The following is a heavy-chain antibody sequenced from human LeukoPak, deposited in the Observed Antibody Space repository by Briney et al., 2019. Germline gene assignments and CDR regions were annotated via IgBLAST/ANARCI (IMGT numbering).Heavy chain of an antibody. Sequence: ASVKVSCKASGYTFTSYAMNWVRQAPGQGLEWMGWINTNTGNPTYAQGFTGRFVFSLDTSVSTAYLQISSLKAEDTAVYYCAREDYDILTGYSQFDYWGQGTLVTASS. D-gene: IGHD3-9*01. CDR2: INTNTGNP. J-gene: IGHJ4*02. CDR1: GYTFTSYA. CDR3: AREDYDILTGYSQFDY. V-gene: IGHV7-4-1*02.